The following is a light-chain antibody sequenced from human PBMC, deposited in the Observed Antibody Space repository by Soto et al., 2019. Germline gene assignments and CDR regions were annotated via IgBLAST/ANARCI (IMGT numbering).Light chain of an antibody. CDR1: SSNIGRNT. V-gene: IGLV1-44*01. CDR3: AAWDDSLNGVV. CDR2: SNH. J-gene: IGLJ2*01. Sequence: QPVLTQPPSASGTPGQRVTISCSGSSSNIGRNTVNWYQQLPGTAPKLLIYSNHQRPSGVPDRFSGSKSGTLASLAISGLQSEDEADYYCAAWDDSLNGVVFGGGTKLTVL.